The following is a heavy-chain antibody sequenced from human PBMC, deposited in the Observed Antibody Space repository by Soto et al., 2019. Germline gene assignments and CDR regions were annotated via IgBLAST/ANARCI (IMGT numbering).Heavy chain of an antibody. D-gene: IGHD3-3*01. V-gene: IGHV4-59*01. CDR1: VGSISSYY. Sequence: SLTWTVSVGSISSYYWSWIRQPPGKGLEWIGYNYYSGSTNYNPSLNSRVTISVDTSKHQFSLKLSSVTAADTAEDYCGRRDFFWGQGTLVNVS. J-gene: IGHJ4*02. CDR2: NYYSGST. CDR3: GRRDFF.